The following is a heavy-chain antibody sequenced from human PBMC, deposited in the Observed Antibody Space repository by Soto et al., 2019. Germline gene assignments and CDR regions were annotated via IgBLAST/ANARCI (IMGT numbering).Heavy chain of an antibody. V-gene: IGHV1-69*13. CDR3: ARAPQFPYYYYYYGMDV. CDR1: GGTFSGYA. J-gene: IGHJ6*02. Sequence: SVKVSCKASGGTFSGYAISWVRQAPGQGLEWMGGIIPIFGTANYAQKFQGRVTITADESTSTAYMELSSLRSEDTAVYYCARAPQFPYYYYYYGMDVWGQGTTVTVSS. CDR2: IIPIFGTA.